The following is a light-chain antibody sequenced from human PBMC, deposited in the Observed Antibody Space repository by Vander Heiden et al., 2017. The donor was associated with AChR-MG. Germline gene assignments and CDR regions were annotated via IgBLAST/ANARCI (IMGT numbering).Light chain of an antibody. CDR2: QND. CDR1: GLGNKY. Sequence: SAALTHPPSVAVSPGQTASITCSGDGLGNKYASWYQQKPGQPPVLVIHQNDNRPSGIPERFSGSSSGNTATLTISGTQSLDEADYYCQAWDSRSNWVFGGGTKLTVL. J-gene: IGLJ3*02. CDR3: QAWDSRSNWV. V-gene: IGLV3-1*01.